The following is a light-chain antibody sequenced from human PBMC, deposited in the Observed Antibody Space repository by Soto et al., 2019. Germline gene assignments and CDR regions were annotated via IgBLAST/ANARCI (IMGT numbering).Light chain of an antibody. V-gene: IGKV1-5*01. CDR3: QHYKMDSPWT. Sequence: DIQLTHSHSPVTAYVGASVTMTCRASQSITTWLAWYQQRPGKAPKLLIYDVSSLQSGVPSRFSGSGSGTEFTLTISSLQPDDFATYYCQHYKMDSPWTFGQGTMVDI. CDR1: QSITTW. CDR2: DVS. J-gene: IGKJ1*01.